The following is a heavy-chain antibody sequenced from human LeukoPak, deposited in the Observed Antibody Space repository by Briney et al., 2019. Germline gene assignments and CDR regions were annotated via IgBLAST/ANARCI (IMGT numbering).Heavy chain of an antibody. CDR1: GGSISSGRYS. J-gene: IGHJ4*02. CDR3: ARRLVAWEVPFEY. CDR2: IHSSGNT. Sequence: SETLSLTCTVSGGSISSGRYSWVWIRQPPGKGLEWIASIHSSGNTYYNPSLKSRVTISVDTSKSQFSLKLSSVTAADTAVYYCARRLVAWEVPFEYWGQGALVTVSS. D-gene: IGHD2-15*01. V-gene: IGHV4-39*01.